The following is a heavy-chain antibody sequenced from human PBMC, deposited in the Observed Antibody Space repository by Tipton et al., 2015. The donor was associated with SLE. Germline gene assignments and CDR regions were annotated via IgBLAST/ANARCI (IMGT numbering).Heavy chain of an antibody. CDR1: GGSISSGSYF. CDR3: ARSVLAYRSGAFDY. V-gene: IGHV4-61*02. D-gene: IGHD2-15*01. CDR2: LSTSGRT. J-gene: IGHJ4*02. Sequence: TLSLTCTVSGGSISSGSYFWTWIRQPAGKGLEWIGRLSTSGRTNYIPSLKSRVTISGDTSRNQVFLSLNSVTAADTAVYYCARSVLAYRSGAFDYWGQGTLVTVSS.